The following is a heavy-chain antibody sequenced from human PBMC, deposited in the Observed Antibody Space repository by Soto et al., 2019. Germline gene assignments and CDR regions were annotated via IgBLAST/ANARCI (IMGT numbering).Heavy chain of an antibody. Sequence: EVQLVESGGGLVQPGGALRLSCAASGFTFSSYWMSWVRQAPGKGLEWVANIKQDGSEKYYVDSVKGRFTISRDNAKNSLYLQMNSLRAEDTAVYYCARDSKYGSSWYKFWYFDLWGRGTLVTVSS. CDR3: ARDSKYGSSWYKFWYFDL. CDR2: IKQDGSEK. CDR1: GFTFSSYW. J-gene: IGHJ2*01. V-gene: IGHV3-7*01. D-gene: IGHD6-13*01.